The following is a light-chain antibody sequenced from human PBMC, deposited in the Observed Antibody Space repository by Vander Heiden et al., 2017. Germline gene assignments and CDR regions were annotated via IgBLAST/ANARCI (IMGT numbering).Light chain of an antibody. Sequence: DIHMTHSPSTLSASVGDRVTITCRASQSISSWLAWYQQKPGKAPKLLIYKASSLESEVPSRFSGSSSGTEFTLTISSLQPDDFATYYCQQDNSYPKTFGQGTKLXIK. CDR3: QQDNSYPKT. CDR2: KAS. V-gene: IGKV1-5*03. J-gene: IGKJ2*01. CDR1: QSISSW.